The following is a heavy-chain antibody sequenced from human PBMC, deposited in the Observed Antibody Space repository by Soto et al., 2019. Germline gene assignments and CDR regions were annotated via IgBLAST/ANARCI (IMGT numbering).Heavy chain of an antibody. CDR1: GFMLSDYA. CDR3: AIPSGLTVTGPDY. D-gene: IGHD3-9*01. J-gene: IGHJ4*02. CDR2: IGGNGADT. V-gene: IGHV3-23*01. Sequence: SXRLCWAASGFMLSDYAMTLVRHAPGKGLEWVSAIGGNGADTYYADSVKGLFTISRDNSKNILYLQMNSLRAEDTAVYFCAIPSGLTVTGPDYWGQGTPVTVYS.